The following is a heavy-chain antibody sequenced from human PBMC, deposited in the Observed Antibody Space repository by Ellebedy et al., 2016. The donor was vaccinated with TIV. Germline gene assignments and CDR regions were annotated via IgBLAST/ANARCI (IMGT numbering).Heavy chain of an antibody. J-gene: IGHJ4*02. CDR3: ARGGATSSRYWRN. D-gene: IGHD2-2*01. CDR2: INQEGSDK. V-gene: IGHV3-7*01. Sequence: PGGSLRLSCAASEFAFETDWMTLARQAPGKGLEWVANINQEGSDKSYVDSVKGRFTIFRDNAKSSLYLQMNSLRAEDTAVYYCARGGATSSRYWRNWGQGALVTVSS. CDR1: EFAFETDW.